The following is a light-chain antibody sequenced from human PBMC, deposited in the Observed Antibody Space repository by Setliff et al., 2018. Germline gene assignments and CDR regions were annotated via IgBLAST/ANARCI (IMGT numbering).Light chain of an antibody. J-gene: IGLJ1*01. Sequence: QSALTQPASVSGSPGQSITISCTGTSRDVGGNKYVSWYQHHPGKAPKLIIYDVINRPSGISNRFSGSKSGNTASLTIAGLQAEDEADYYGTPYIDITTVFGAGTKVTVL. CDR3: TPYIDITTV. V-gene: IGLV2-14*03. CDR2: DVI. CDR1: SRDVGGNKY.